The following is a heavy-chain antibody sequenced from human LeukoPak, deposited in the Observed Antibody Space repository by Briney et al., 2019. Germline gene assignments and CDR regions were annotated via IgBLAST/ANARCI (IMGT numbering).Heavy chain of an antibody. Sequence: EWVSVXXXXGXXXYAASVKGRFTISRDNSKNTLYLQMTSLRAEDTAVYYCARAPGDYDSSGYYYSRYYYYGMDVWGQGTTVTVSS. CDR3: ARAPGDYDSSGYYYSRYYYYGMDV. V-gene: IGHV3-53*01. J-gene: IGHJ6*02. CDR2: XXXXGXX. D-gene: IGHD3-22*01.